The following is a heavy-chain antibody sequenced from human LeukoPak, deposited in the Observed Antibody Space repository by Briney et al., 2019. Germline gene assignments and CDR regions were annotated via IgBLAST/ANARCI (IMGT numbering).Heavy chain of an antibody. CDR3: ARVNERVDYYGMDV. Sequence: PSQTLSLTCTVSGGSISSGGYYWSWIRQHPGKGLEWIGYIYDSGSTYYNPSLKSRVTISVDTSKNQFSLKLSSVTAADTAVYYCARVNERVDYYGMDVWGQGTTVTVSS. V-gene: IGHV4-31*03. CDR1: GGSISSGGYY. J-gene: IGHJ6*02. CDR2: IYDSGST. D-gene: IGHD1-1*01.